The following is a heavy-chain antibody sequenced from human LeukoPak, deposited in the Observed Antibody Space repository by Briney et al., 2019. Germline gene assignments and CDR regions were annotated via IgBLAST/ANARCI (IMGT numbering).Heavy chain of an antibody. CDR1: GYTFTSYY. CDR3: ARAWSITGTWYYFDY. J-gene: IGHJ4*02. D-gene: IGHD1-20*01. CDR2: INPSGGST. V-gene: IGHV1-46*01. Sequence: WASVNVSCKASGYTFTSYYMHWVRQAPGQGLEWMGIINPSGGSTSYAQKFQGRVTMTRDTSTSTVYMELSSLRSEDTAVYYCARAWSITGTWYYFDYWGQGTLVTVSS.